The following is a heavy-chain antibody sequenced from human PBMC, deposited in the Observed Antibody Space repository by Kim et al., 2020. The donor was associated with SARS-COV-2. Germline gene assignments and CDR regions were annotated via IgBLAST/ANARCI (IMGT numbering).Heavy chain of an antibody. CDR3: ARHRGYSSSWVHAFDI. D-gene: IGHD6-13*01. V-gene: IGHV4-39*01. Sequence: SLKSRVTISVDTSKNHFSLKLSSVTAADTSMYYCARHRGYSSSWVHAFDIWGQGTMVTVSS. J-gene: IGHJ3*02.